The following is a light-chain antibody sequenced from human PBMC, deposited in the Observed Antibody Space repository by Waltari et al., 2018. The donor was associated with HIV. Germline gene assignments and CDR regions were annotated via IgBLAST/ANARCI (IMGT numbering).Light chain of an antibody. CDR3: CSYAGSYPVV. CDR1: SSDVGVYNF. Sequence: QSALTQPRSVSGSPGQSVTIPCTGTSSDVGVYNFVSWYQQHPGQAPKLMIYDVSKRPSGVPDRFSGSKSGNTASLTISGLQAEDEADYYCCSYAGSYPVVFGGGTKLTVL. V-gene: IGLV2-11*01. CDR2: DVS. J-gene: IGLJ2*01.